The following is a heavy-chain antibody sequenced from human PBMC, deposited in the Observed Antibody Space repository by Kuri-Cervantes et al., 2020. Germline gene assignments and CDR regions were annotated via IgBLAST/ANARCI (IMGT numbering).Heavy chain of an antibody. CDR2: IIPNSGGT. V-gene: IGHV1-2*04. CDR1: GGTFSSYA. CDR3: ARSAAHSSGWFSFWFDP. D-gene: IGHD6-19*01. Sequence: ASVKVSCKASGGTFSSYAISWVRQAPGQGLEWMEGIIPNSGGTKYAQKFQGWVTMTRDTSISTAYMELSRLRSDDTAVYYCARSAAHSSGWFSFWFDPWGQGTLVTVSS. J-gene: IGHJ5*02.